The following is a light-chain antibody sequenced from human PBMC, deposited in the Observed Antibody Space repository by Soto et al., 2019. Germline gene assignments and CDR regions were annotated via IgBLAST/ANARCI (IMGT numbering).Light chain of an antibody. V-gene: IGLV1-44*01. CDR1: SSNIGSNT. Sequence: QSVLTQPPSASGTPGQRVTISCSGSSSNIGSNTVNWYQQLPGTAPKLLIYDNNQRPSGVPDRFSGSKSGTSASLAISGLQSEDEADYYCAAWDDSVKGLFGGGTQLTVL. CDR3: AAWDDSVKGL. CDR2: DNN. J-gene: IGLJ2*01.